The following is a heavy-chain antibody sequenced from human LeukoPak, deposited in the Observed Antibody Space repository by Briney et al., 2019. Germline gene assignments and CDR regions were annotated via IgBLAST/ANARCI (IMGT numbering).Heavy chain of an antibody. CDR2: IWYDGSKK. D-gene: IGHD5-24*01. J-gene: IGHJ4*02. CDR3: ARDHLDGSNFFDH. V-gene: IGHV3-33*01. CDR1: GFTLHTNG. Sequence: PGGSLRLSCAASGFTLHTNGMHWVRQAPGKGLEWGAVIWYDGSKKYYAESMNGRITISRDTSKNTLFLQMRILRAEDTVIDYCARDHLDGSNFFDHWGEGTLVTVSS.